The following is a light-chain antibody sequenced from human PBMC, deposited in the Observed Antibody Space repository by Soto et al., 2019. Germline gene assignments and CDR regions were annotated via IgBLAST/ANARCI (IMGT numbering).Light chain of an antibody. V-gene: IGLV1-44*01. J-gene: IGLJ1*01. Sequence: VLTQPPSASGTPGQRVTVSCSGSSSNIASNTVNWYQQLPGTAPKLLIYSNDQRPSGVPDRFSASKSGTSASLAISGLQSEDEADYYCASWDDSLNGHVFGTGTKVTVL. CDR2: SND. CDR3: ASWDDSLNGHV. CDR1: SSNIASNT.